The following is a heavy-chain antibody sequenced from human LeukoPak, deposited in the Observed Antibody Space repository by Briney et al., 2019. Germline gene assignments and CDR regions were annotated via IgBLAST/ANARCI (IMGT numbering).Heavy chain of an antibody. CDR1: GFTFSSYA. D-gene: IGHD3-16*02. CDR2: ISGSGGST. Sequence: GGSLRLSCAASGFTFSSYAMSWVRQAPGKGLEWVSAISGSGGSTYYADSVKGRFTISRDNAKNSLYLQMNSLRAEDTAVYYCARGSSAYDYVWGSYRLFYWGQGTLVTVSS. J-gene: IGHJ4*02. V-gene: IGHV3-23*01. CDR3: ARGSSAYDYVWGSYRLFY.